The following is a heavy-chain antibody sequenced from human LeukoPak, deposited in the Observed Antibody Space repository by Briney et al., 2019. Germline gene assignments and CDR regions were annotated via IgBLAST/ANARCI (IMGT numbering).Heavy chain of an antibody. CDR3: ARDQNWDFDY. Sequence: LSGGSLRLSCAASGFTFSSYAMSWVRQAPGKGLEWVAVISYDGNNKYYADSVKGRFTISRDNSKNTLYLQLNSLRAEDTAVFYCARDQNWDFDYWGQGTLVTVSS. CDR1: GFTFSSYA. J-gene: IGHJ4*02. D-gene: IGHD7-27*01. V-gene: IGHV3-30-3*01. CDR2: ISYDGNNK.